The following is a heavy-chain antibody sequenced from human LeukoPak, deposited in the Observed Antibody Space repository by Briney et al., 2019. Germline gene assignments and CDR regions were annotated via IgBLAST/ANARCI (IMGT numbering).Heavy chain of an antibody. Sequence: VASVKVSCKASGYTFTSYAISWVRQAPGQGLEWMGGIIPIFGTANYAQKFQGRVTITADESTSTAYMELSSLRSEDTAVYYCATGDIVVVPAAIGGSHYYYYYMDVWGKGTTVTVSS. CDR2: IIPIFGTA. V-gene: IGHV1-69*13. CDR3: ATGDIVVVPAAIGGSHYYYYYMDV. CDR1: GYTFTSYA. J-gene: IGHJ6*03. D-gene: IGHD2-2*02.